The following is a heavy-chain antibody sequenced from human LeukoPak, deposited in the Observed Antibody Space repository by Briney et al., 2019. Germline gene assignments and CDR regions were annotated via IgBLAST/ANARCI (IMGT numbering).Heavy chain of an antibody. CDR2: MNPNSGNT. CDR1: GYTFTSYD. D-gene: IGHD3-3*01. CDR3: ARGKTYYDFWSGYLAPNYYGMDV. Sequence: ASVKVSCKASGYTFTSYDINWVRQATGQGLEWMGWMNPNSGNTGYAQKFQGRVTMTRNTSIGTAYMELSSLRSEDTAVYYCARGKTYYDFWSGYLAPNYYGMDVWGQGTTVTVSS. J-gene: IGHJ6*02. V-gene: IGHV1-8*01.